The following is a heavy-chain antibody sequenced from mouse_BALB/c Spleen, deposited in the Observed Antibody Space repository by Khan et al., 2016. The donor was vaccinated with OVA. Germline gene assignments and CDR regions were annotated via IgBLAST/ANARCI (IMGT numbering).Heavy chain of an antibody. V-gene: IGHV1-63*02. CDR1: GYTFTQYW. Sequence: QVQLQQSGAELVRPGTSVKMSCKAAGYTFTQYWIGWVKQRPGHGLEWIGDIYPGSGNTHYSEKFEARATLTADTTSSTAYMQLSSLTSEDSAIYYCAQPYYYGSSYDTMDAWGQGTSVTVST. CDR3: AQPYYYGSSYDTMDA. CDR2: IYPGSGNT. D-gene: IGHD1-1*01. J-gene: IGHJ4*01.